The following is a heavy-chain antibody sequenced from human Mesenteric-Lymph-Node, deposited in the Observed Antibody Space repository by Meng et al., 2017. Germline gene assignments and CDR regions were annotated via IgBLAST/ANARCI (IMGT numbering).Heavy chain of an antibody. CDR2: IYHSGST. V-gene: IGHV4-4*02. CDR1: GGSISSSNW. CDR3: ARDDSPYYDFWSEPRPYYGMDV. Sequence: SETLSLTCAVSGGSISSSNWWSWVRQPPGKGLEWIGEIYHSGSTNYNPSLKSRVTISVDKSKNQFSLKLSSVTAADTAVYYCARDDSPYYDFWSEPRPYYGMDVWGQGTTVTVSS. D-gene: IGHD3-3*01. J-gene: IGHJ6*02.